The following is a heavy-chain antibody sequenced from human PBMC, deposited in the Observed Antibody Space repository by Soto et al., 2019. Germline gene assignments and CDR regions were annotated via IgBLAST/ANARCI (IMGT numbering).Heavy chain of an antibody. CDR2: ISGSGGST. J-gene: IGHJ4*02. Sequence: PGGSLRLSCAASGFTFSSYAMRWVRQAPGKGLEWVAAISGSGGSTYYADSGKGRFTISRDNSKNTLYLQMNSLRAEDTAVYYCAKDLIVVVEGGPFDYWGQGTLVTVSS. CDR3: AKDLIVVVEGGPFDY. D-gene: IGHD2-15*01. V-gene: IGHV3-23*01. CDR1: GFTFSSYA.